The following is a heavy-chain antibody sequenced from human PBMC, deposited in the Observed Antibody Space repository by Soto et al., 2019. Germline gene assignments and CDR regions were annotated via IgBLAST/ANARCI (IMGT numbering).Heavy chain of an antibody. CDR3: ARTKSYGAYDV. J-gene: IGHJ3*01. CDR2: SRDKANSFST. Sequence: EVKLVESGGGLVQPGGSLRLSCAVSGFTLSDDYIDWVRQAPGKGLEWLARSRDKANSFSTDYAASVKGRLSISRDDSESSVFLQMNSLRTEDTALYYCARTKSYGAYDVWGQGTVVIVSS. CDR1: GFTLSDDY. V-gene: IGHV3-72*01. D-gene: IGHD3-10*01.